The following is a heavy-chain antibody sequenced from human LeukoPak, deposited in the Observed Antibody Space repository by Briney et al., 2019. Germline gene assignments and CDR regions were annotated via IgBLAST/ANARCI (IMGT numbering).Heavy chain of an antibody. D-gene: IGHD2-8*01. V-gene: IGHV4-39*01. CDR1: GGSISSSSYY. J-gene: IGHJ4*02. Sequence: SETLSLTCTVSGGSISSSSYYWGWIRQPPGKGLEWIGSIYYSGSTYYNPSLKSRVTISVDTSKNQFSLKLSSVTAADTAVYYCARQAGYCTNGVCYTGESFFDYWGQGTLVTVSS. CDR2: IYYSGST. CDR3: ARQAGYCTNGVCYTGESFFDY.